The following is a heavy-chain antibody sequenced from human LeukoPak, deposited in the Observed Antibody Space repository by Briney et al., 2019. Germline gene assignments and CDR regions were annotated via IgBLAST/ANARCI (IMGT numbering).Heavy chain of an antibody. V-gene: IGHV3-23*01. Sequence: GGSLRLSCAASGFTFSDYAMDWVRQALGRGLEWVSTISYSGGNTYYADPVKGRFTISRDNSKNTPYLQMNSLRAEDTAIYYCAKARYCSGGTCPEWFDPWGQGTLVTVSS. D-gene: IGHD2-15*01. CDR1: GFTFSDYA. CDR3: AKARYCSGGTCPEWFDP. J-gene: IGHJ5*02. CDR2: ISYSGGNT.